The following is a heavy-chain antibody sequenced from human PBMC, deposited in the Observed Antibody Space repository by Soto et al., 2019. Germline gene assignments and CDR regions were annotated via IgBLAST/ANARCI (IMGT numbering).Heavy chain of an antibody. CDR2: IHHSGST. D-gene: IGHD5-12*01. CDR1: GYPISSGYY. V-gene: IGHV4-38-2*01. CDR3: ARSSGYVPGGY. Sequence: CDTLSLTGAVSGYPISSGYYWGWIRQPPGKGLEWIGIIHHSGSTYYNPSLSSRITISVDTSKNQFSLKMPSVTAADTAVYYCARSSGYVPGGYWGQGILVTVSS. J-gene: IGHJ4*02.